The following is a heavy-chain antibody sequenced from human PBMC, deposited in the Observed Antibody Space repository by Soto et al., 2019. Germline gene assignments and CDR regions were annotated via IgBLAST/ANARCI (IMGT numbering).Heavy chain of an antibody. V-gene: IGHV1-2*04. Sequence: VASVKVSCKASGYTFTGYYMHWVRQAPGQGLEWMGWINPNSGGTNYAQKFQGWVTMTRDTSISTAYMELSRLRSDDTAVYYCARDLRYYDFWSGRKNTKQPDYGTDVWGQGTTVTVSS. CDR1: GYTFTGYY. D-gene: IGHD3-3*01. CDR2: INPNSGGT. J-gene: IGHJ6*02. CDR3: ARDLRYYDFWSGRKNTKQPDYGTDV.